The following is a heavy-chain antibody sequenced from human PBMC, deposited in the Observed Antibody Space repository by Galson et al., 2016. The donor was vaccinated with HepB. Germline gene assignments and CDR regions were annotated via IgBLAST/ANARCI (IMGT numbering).Heavy chain of an antibody. CDR2: TYYRSKWYN. D-gene: IGHD2/OR15-2a*01. J-gene: IGHJ5*02. CDR3: ARVRCSTFRCQNWFDP. V-gene: IGHV6-1*01. Sequence: CAISGDSVSSSSAAWTWIRQSPLRGLEWLGRTYYRSKWYNDYAVSVKSRISIHPDTSKNQFSLQLNSVTPEDTAVYYCARVRCSTFRCQNWFDPWGHGTLVIVSS. CDR1: GDSVSSSSAA.